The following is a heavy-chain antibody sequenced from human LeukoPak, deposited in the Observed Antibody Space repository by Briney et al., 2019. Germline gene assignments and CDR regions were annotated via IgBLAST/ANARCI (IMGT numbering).Heavy chain of an antibody. D-gene: IGHD1-26*01. V-gene: IGHV4-59*13. J-gene: IGHJ3*01. CDR2: IYITGST. CDR1: GGSISSYY. Sequence: SETLSLTCTVSGGSISSYYRTWIRQPPGKGLEWIGDIYITGSTKYNPYLKKRVTMSVDTSKNQFSLRLSSVTAADTAVYYCARVRIGETSYDASDVWGLGTMVTVSS. CDR3: ARVRIGETSYDASDV.